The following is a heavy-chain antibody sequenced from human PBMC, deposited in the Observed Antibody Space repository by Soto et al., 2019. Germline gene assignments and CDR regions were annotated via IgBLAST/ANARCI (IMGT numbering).Heavy chain of an antibody. CDR1: GFSVSSNY. Sequence: EVQLVESGGGLIQPGGSLRLACAASGFSVSSNYMSWVRQAPGKGLEWVSVIYTGGSTHYADSVEGRFTSSRDISKNPLYLQMNRLRAEDTAVYYCARDPGSIAVAGTIWGQGTLVTVSS. CDR3: ARDPGSIAVAGTI. J-gene: IGHJ4*02. V-gene: IGHV3-53*01. CDR2: IYTGGST. D-gene: IGHD6-19*01.